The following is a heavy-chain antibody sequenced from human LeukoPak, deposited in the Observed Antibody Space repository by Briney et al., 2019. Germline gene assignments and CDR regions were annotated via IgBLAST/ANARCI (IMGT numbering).Heavy chain of an antibody. CDR3: VRQPGGTAAFDI. V-gene: IGHV4-59*08. Sequence: SETLSPTCTVSGGSMTNYYWSWIRQPPGKGLEWIAYSHNSGETKYNPSLKSRITISVDTSKNQFSLKLSSVTAADTAVYYCVRQPGGTAAFDIWGQGTTVTVSA. D-gene: IGHD1-14*01. J-gene: IGHJ3*02. CDR1: GGSMTNYY. CDR2: SHNSGET.